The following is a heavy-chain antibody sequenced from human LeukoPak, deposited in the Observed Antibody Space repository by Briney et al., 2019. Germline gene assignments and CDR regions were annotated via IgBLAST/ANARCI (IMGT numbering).Heavy chain of an antibody. CDR3: AKEWYYYGSGSYGDFQH. J-gene: IGHJ1*01. CDR1: GFTFSSYA. Sequence: GGSLRLSCAASGFTFSSYAMNWVRQAPGKGLEWVSAISGSDGSTYCADSVKGRFTISRDNSKNTLYLEMNSLRVEDTAVYYCAKEWYYYGSGSYGDFQHWGQGTLVTVSS. V-gene: IGHV3-23*01. CDR2: ISGSDGST. D-gene: IGHD3-10*01.